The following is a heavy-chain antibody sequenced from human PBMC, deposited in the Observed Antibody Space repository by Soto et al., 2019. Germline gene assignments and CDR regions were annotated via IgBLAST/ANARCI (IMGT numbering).Heavy chain of an antibody. Sequence: ASVKVSCKASGYTFTSHAMHWVRQAPGQRLEWMGWINAGNGNTKYSQKFQGRVTITRDTSASTAYMELSSLRSEDTAVYYYARVPVWGNWFDPWGQGTLVTVSS. CDR3: ARVPVWGNWFDP. CDR2: INAGNGNT. D-gene: IGHD3-16*01. CDR1: GYTFTSHA. V-gene: IGHV1-3*01. J-gene: IGHJ5*02.